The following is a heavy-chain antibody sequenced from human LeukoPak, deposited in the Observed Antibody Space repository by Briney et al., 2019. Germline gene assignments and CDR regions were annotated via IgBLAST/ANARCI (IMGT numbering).Heavy chain of an antibody. CDR3: AKGGVRGEY. D-gene: IGHD3-10*01. CDR1: GFTFNNYA. Sequence: GGSLRLSCAASGFTFNNYAMNWVRQAPGKGLEWVSTLSTGGGSAYYADSVKGRFTISRDNSKNTLYLQMNSLRAEDTAVYYCAKGGVRGEYWGQGTLVTVSS. J-gene: IGHJ4*02. CDR2: LSTGGGSA. V-gene: IGHV3-23*01.